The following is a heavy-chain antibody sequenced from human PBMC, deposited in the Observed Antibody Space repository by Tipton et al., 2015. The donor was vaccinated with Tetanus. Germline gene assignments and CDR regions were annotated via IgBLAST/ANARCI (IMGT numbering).Heavy chain of an antibody. CDR2: IYQTDSK. J-gene: IGHJ4*02. CDR3: VRGRGLGAYSFGFEY. CDR1: GGLITTGGYS. D-gene: IGHD5-18*01. V-gene: IGHV4-30-2*01. Sequence: LRLSCAVSGGLITTGGYSWGWIRQTPGQGLEWLGYIYQTDSKYFNPSLRGRLSISISRAKNQFSLKLTSVTAADTAVYYCVRGRGLGAYSFGFEYWGQGAQVIVSS.